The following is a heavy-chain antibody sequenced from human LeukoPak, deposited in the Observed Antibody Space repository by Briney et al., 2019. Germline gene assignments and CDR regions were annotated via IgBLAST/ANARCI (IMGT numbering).Heavy chain of an antibody. CDR3: AKLIVGATTDAFDI. Sequence: GGSLRLSCAASGFTFSSYGMHWVRQAPGKGLEWVAVIWYDGSNKYYADSVKGRFTISRDNSKNTLYLQMNSLRAEDTAVYYCAKLIVGATTDAFDISRQGTMVTVSS. J-gene: IGHJ3*02. D-gene: IGHD1-26*01. CDR1: GFTFSSYG. V-gene: IGHV3-33*06. CDR2: IWYDGSNK.